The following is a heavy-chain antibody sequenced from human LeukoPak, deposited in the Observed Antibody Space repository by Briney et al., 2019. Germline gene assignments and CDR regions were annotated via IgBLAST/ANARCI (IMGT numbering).Heavy chain of an antibody. J-gene: IGHJ6*03. CDR2: INHSGST. CDR1: GGSFSGYY. V-gene: IGHV4-34*01. CDR3: ARDQGYYYMDV. D-gene: IGHD2-2*01. Sequence: PSETLSLTCAVYGGSFSGYYWSWIRQPPGKGLEWIGEINHSGSTNYNPSLKSRVTISVDTSKNQFSLKLSSVTAADTAVYYCARDQGYYYMDVWGKGTTVTISS.